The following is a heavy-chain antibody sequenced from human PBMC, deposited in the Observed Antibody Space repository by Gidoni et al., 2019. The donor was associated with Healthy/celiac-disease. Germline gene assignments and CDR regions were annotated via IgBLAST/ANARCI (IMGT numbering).Heavy chain of an antibody. CDR1: GGTFSSYA. CDR2: RIPIFGTA. V-gene: IGHV1-69*01. Sequence: QVQLVQSGAEVKTPGSAVKVYCKAAGGTFSSYAISWVRQAPGQGLEWMGGRIPIFGTANYAQNFQGRVTITSDESTSTAYMVLSSLRSEDTAVYYCARYGSGSYYRAGFDPWGQGTLVTVSS. CDR3: ARYGSGSYYRAGFDP. D-gene: IGHD3-10*01. J-gene: IGHJ5*02.